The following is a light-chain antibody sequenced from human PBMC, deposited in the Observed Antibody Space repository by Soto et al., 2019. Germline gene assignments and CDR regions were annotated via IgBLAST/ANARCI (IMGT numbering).Light chain of an antibody. Sequence: DIQMTPSPSSLSASVGDRVTITCQASQDITSYLNWYPHKPGTAPKLLIYDASILEAGVPPRFRGSGSGTDFTLTISSLPPEDVATYYRQHWDYLPILGPGTTVDFK. J-gene: IGKJ3*01. CDR2: DAS. CDR1: QDITSY. CDR3: QHWDYLPI. V-gene: IGKV1-33*01.